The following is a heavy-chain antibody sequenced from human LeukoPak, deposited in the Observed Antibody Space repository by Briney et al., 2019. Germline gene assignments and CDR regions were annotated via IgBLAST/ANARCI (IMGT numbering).Heavy chain of an antibody. D-gene: IGHD6-13*01. CDR1: GFTVSSNY. Sequence: GGSLRLSCAASGFTVSSNYMSWVRQAPGKGLEWVSVIYSGGSTYFSDSVKGRFTISRKNSKNTLYLQMNSLRAEDTAVYYCARVPPQWEQQLVFVYWGQGTLVTVSS. CDR2: IYSGGST. J-gene: IGHJ4*02. CDR3: ARVPPQWEQQLVFVY. V-gene: IGHV3-53*01.